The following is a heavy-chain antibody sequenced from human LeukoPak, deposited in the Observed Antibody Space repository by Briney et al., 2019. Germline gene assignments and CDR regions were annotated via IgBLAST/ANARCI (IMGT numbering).Heavy chain of an antibody. CDR1: GFTFSSYW. D-gene: IGHD4-17*01. CDR3: ARDPTTGPFDY. V-gene: IGHV3-7*03. CDR2: IKQDGSEK. J-gene: IGHJ4*02. Sequence: PGGSLRLSCAASGFTFSSYWMSWVRQAPGKGLEWVANIKQDGSEKYYVDSVKGRFTTSRDNAKNSLYLQMNSLRAEDTAVYYCARDPTTGPFDYWGQGTLVTVSS.